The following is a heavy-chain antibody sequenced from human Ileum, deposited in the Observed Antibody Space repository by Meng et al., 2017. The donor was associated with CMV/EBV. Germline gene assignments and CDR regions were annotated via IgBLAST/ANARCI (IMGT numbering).Heavy chain of an antibody. CDR3: AREVGNRDGYNL. J-gene: IGHJ4*02. D-gene: IGHD5-24*01. CDR2: NYYRGNT. V-gene: IGHV4-39*07. CDR1: GGSISSSSYY. Sequence: QLPQQESGPGLGKPSEPLSLPCKVSGGSISSSSYYWGWIRQPPGKGLEGIGSNYYRGNTYYNPSLKSRVTISVDTSKNQFSLKVNSVTAADTAMYYCAREVGNRDGYNLWGQGILVTVSS.